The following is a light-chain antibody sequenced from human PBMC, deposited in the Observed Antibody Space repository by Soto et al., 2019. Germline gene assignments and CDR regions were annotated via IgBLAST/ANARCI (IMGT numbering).Light chain of an antibody. J-gene: IGKJ4*01. CDR3: MQATQFPIS. Sequence: DIVMTQTPLSSPVTLGQPASISCRSSQSLVHVDGKTYLSWLQQRPGQPPRLLIYEISNRFSGVPDRFSGSGAGTDFTLRISRVEAEDVGVYYCMQATQFPISFGGGTRVEIK. V-gene: IGKV2-24*01. CDR1: QSLVHVDGKTY. CDR2: EIS.